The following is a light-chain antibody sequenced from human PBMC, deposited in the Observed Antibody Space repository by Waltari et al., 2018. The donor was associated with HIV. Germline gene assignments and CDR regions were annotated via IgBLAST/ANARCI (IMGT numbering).Light chain of an antibody. V-gene: IGLV2-11*01. Sequence: QSALTQPRSLSGSPGQSVTISCTGTSSDVGSYNYVSWYQHHPGKAHNLILYDVSGRPAGVPVRVSGSKSCNAASRTISGLQAEDEAEYYCCSYAGTYALVVFGGGTKLTVL. CDR2: DVS. CDR3: CSYAGTYALVV. CDR1: SSDVGSYNY. J-gene: IGLJ2*01.